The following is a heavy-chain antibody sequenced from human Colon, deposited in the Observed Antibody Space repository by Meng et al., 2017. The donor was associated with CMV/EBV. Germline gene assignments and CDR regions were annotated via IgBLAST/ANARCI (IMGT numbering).Heavy chain of an antibody. V-gene: IGHV4-61*01. D-gene: IGHD1-26*01. CDR2: IYHNGRT. CDR3: VRDRGLLRWEPLGWFDP. CDR1: SVSSGSYY. J-gene: IGHJ5*02. Sequence: SVSSGSYYWNWIRQPPGKGLEWIGYIYHNGRTNYTPSLESRVTISIDTSKNQFSLKLNSVTPADTAVYYCVRDRGLLRWEPLGWFDPWGQGTLVTVSS.